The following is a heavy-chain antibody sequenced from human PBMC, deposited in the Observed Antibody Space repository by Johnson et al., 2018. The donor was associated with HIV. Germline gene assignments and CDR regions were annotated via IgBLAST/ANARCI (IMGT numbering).Heavy chain of an antibody. CDR3: TTEAYSSSSAAFDI. CDR1: GFTFSNAW. Sequence: VQLVESGGGLVKPGGSLRLSCAASGFTFSNAWMSWVRQAPGKGLEWVGRIKSTTAGGTSDYAAPAKGRFTISRDDSKNTLYLQMNSLKTEDTAVYDCTTEAYSSSSAAFDIWGQGTMVTVSS. J-gene: IGHJ3*02. CDR2: IKSTTAGGTS. D-gene: IGHD6-6*01. V-gene: IGHV3-15*01.